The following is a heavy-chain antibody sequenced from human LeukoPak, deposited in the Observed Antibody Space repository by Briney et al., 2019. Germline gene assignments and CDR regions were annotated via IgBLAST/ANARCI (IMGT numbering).Heavy chain of an antibody. D-gene: IGHD3-22*01. CDR1: GYTFTSYG. Sequence: ASVKVSCKASGYTFTSYGISWVRQAPGQGLEWMGWISAYNGNTNYAQKLQGRVTMTTDTSTSTAYMELRSLRSDDTAVYYCAADFRYSHDRRRYYYGPQVGFDPWGQGTLVTVSS. V-gene: IGHV1-18*01. J-gene: IGHJ5*02. CDR2: ISAYNGNT. CDR3: AADFRYSHDRRRYYYGPQVGFDP.